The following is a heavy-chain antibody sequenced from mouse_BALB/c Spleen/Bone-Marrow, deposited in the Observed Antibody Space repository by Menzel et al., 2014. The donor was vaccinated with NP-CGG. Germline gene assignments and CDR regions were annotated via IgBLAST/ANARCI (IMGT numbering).Heavy chain of an antibody. CDR1: GYTFNEYT. D-gene: IGHD2-4*01. V-gene: IGHV1-18*01. CDR2: INPNNGGT. CDR3: APYDYDFVMDY. J-gene: IGHJ4*01. Sequence: DVQIQQSGPELVKPEASVKISCKNSGYTFNEYTMHWVKQSHGKSLEWIGGINPNNGGTSYNQKFKGKATLTVDKSSSTAYMEHRSLTSEDSAVYYCAPYDYDFVMDYWGKGTSFPVSS.